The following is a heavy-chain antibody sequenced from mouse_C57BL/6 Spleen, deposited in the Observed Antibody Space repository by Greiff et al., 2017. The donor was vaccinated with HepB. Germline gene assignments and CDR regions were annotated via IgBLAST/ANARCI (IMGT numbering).Heavy chain of an antibody. CDR1: GYTFTSYW. V-gene: IGHV1-55*01. J-gene: IGHJ1*03. D-gene: IGHD1-1*01. CDR3: ARRGYGSSYDWYFDV. CDR2: ICPGSGST. Sequence: QVQLQQPGAELVKPGASVKMSCKASGYTFTSYWITWVKQRPGQGLEWIGDICPGSGSTNYNEKFKSKATLTVDTSSSTAYMQLSSLTSEDSAVYYCARRGYGSSYDWYFDVWGTGTTVTVSS.